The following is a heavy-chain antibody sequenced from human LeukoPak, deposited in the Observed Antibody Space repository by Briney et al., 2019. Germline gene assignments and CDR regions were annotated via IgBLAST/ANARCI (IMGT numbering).Heavy chain of an antibody. J-gene: IGHJ5*02. CDR3: ARVTDSYYFGSGSYYRANWFDP. CDR2: IYYSGST. D-gene: IGHD3-10*01. CDR1: GGSISSGGYY. V-gene: IGHV4-31*03. Sequence: SETLSLTCTVSGGSISSGGYYWSWIRQHPGKGLEWIGYIYYSGSTYYNPSLKSRVTISVDTSKNQFSLKLSSVTAADTAVYYCARVTDSYYFGSGSYYRANWFDPWGQGTLVTVSS.